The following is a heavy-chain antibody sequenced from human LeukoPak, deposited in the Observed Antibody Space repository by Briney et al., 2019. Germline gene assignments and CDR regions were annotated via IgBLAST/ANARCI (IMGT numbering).Heavy chain of an antibody. CDR2: INHSGST. J-gene: IGHJ4*02. D-gene: IGHD2-21*01. CDR3: ARSRILGYYFDY. Sequence: PSETLSLTCTVSGGSISSGGYYWSWIRQHPGKGLEWIGEINHSGSTNYNPSLKSRVTISVDTSKNQFSLKLSSVTAADTAVYYCARSRILGYYFDYWGQGTLVTVSS. V-gene: IGHV4-39*07. CDR1: GGSISSGGYY.